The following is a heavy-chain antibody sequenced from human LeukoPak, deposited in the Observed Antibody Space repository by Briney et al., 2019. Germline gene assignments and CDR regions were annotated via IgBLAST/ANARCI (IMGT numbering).Heavy chain of an antibody. CDR3: ARPAYCSSTSCYGNWGAFDI. Sequence: GESLKISCKGSGDSFTSYWIGWVRQMPGKGLEWMGIIYPGDSDTRYSPSFQGQVTISADKSISTAYLQWSSLKASDTAMYYCARPAYCSSTSCYGNWGAFDIWGQGTMVTVSS. J-gene: IGHJ3*02. D-gene: IGHD2-2*01. CDR2: IYPGDSDT. CDR1: GDSFTSYW. V-gene: IGHV5-51*01.